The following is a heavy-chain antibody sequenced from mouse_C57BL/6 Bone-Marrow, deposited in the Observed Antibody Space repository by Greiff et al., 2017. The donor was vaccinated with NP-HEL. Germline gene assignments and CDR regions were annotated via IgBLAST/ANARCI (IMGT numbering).Heavy chain of an antibody. CDR3: ASIYYDYGGYFDV. CDR2: IDPSDSYT. CDR1: GYTFTRFW. D-gene: IGHD2-4*01. Sequence: VQLQQPGAELVRPGTSVKLSCKASGYTFTRFWMHWVKQRPGQGLEWIGVIDPSDSYTNYNQKFKGKATLTVDTSSSTAYMQLSSLTSEDSAVYYCASIYYDYGGYFDVWGTGTTVTVSS. J-gene: IGHJ1*03. V-gene: IGHV1-59*01.